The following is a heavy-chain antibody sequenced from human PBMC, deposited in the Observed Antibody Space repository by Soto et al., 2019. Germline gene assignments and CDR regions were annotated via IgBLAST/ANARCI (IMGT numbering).Heavy chain of an antibody. CDR2: IIPILGTA. V-gene: IGHV1-69*01. CDR3: ARGVGDSSAPYYGMDV. D-gene: IGHD3-10*01. J-gene: IGHJ6*02. CDR1: GGTFSSYA. Sequence: QVQLVQSGAEVKKPGSSVKVSCKASGGTFSSYAISWVRQAPGQGLEWMGGIIPILGTANYAQKFQGRVTITADDSTRTAYMELSSLRSEDTAVYYCARGVGDSSAPYYGMDVWGQGTTVTVSS.